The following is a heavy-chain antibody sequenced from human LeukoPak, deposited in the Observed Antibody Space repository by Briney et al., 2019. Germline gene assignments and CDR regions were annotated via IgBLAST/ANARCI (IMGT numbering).Heavy chain of an antibody. CDR3: AKGEVVPAAIHGMDV. D-gene: IGHD2-2*02. CDR2: ISYDGSNK. V-gene: IGHV3-30*04. CDR1: GFTFSSYA. Sequence: PGGSLRLSCAASGFTFSSYAMHWVRQAPGKGLEWVAVISYDGSNKYYADSVKGRFTISRDNSKNTLYLQMNSLRGEDTAVYYCAKGEVVPAAIHGMDVWGQGTTVTVS. J-gene: IGHJ6*02.